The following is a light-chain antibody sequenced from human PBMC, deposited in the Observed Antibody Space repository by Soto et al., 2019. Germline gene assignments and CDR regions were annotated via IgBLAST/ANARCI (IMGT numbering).Light chain of an antibody. CDR1: NSDVGSYNL. V-gene: IGLV2-23*02. Sequence: SALTQPASLSGAPGQSITISFPGNNSDVGSYNLVSWYQQHPGKAPKLMIYEVSKRPSGVSNRFSGSKSGNTASLTISGLQAEDEADYYCCSYAGSSYVFGTGTKVTVL. CDR2: EVS. J-gene: IGLJ1*01. CDR3: CSYAGSSYV.